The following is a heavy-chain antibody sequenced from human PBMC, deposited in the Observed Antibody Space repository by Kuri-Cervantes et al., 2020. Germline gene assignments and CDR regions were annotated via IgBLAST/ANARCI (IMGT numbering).Heavy chain of an antibody. J-gene: IGHJ4*02. V-gene: IGHV1-3*01. Sequence: ASVKVSCKASGYTFTSYAMQWVRQAPGQRLAWMGWSNAGNGNTKYSQEFQGRVTITRDTSASTAYMELSSLRTEDTAVYYCAKDSSGYYYGSFENWGQGTLVTVSS. CDR3: AKDSSGYYYGSFEN. CDR1: GYTFTSYA. D-gene: IGHD3-22*01. CDR2: SNAGNGNT.